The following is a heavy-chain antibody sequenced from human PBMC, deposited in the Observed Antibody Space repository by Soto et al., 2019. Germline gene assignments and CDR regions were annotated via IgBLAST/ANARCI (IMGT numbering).Heavy chain of an antibody. V-gene: IGHV1-69*13. CDR1: GGTFSSYA. CDR3: ARDIYYSSGWSEPIPGLCYYYGMDV. Sequence: SVKVSCKASGGTFSSYAISWVRQAPGQGLEWMGGIIPIFGTANYAQKFQGRVTITADESTSTAYMELSSLRSEDTAVYYCARDIYYSSGWSEPIPGLCYYYGMDVWGQGTTVTVSS. J-gene: IGHJ6*02. D-gene: IGHD6-19*01. CDR2: IIPIFGTA.